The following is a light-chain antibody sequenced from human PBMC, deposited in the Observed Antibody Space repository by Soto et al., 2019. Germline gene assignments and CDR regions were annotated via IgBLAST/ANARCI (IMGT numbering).Light chain of an antibody. CDR1: SSYVGFYNY. CDR2: EVT. Sequence: QSALTQPASVSGSPGQSITISCTGTSSYVGFYNYVSWYQQHPGKAPKLMIYEVTNRPSGVSNRFSGSKSGNTASLTISGLQAEDEADYYCSSFTSSSTLFVFGTGTNVTVL. V-gene: IGLV2-14*01. J-gene: IGLJ1*01. CDR3: SSFTSSSTLFV.